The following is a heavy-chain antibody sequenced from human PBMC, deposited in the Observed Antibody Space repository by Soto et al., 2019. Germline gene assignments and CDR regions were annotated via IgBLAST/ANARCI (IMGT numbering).Heavy chain of an antibody. CDR2: ISYDGSNK. V-gene: IGHV3-30-3*01. Sequence: GGSLRLSCAASGFTFSSYAMHWVRQAPGKGLEWVAVISYDGSNKYYADSVKGRFTISRDNSKNTLYLQMNSLRAEDAAVYYCARGGVTIFGVVINAFDIWGQGTMVTVSS. J-gene: IGHJ3*02. CDR1: GFTFSSYA. D-gene: IGHD3-3*01. CDR3: ARGGVTIFGVVINAFDI.